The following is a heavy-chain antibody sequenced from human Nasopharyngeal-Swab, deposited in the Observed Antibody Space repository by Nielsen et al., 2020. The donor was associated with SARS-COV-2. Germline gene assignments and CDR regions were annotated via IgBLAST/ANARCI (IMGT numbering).Heavy chain of an antibody. CDR2: INGEESRT. CDR3: ARDPHGVRGAMQDAFDL. D-gene: IGHD3-16*01. Sequence: GESLKISCAVSGFTFNNYWMHWVRQAPGKGLVWVSRINGEESRTSYADSVKGRFTISRDNAKNTLYLQMNSLRADDAAMYYCARDPHGVRGAMQDAFDLWGQGKMVTVSS. V-gene: IGHV3-74*01. J-gene: IGHJ3*01. CDR1: GFTFNNYW.